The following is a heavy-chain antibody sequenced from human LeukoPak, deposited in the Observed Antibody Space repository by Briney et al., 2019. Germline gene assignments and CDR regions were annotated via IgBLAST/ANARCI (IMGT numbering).Heavy chain of an antibody. CDR3: AKVPTGRWDWFDP. J-gene: IGHJ5*02. Sequence: GGSLRLSCAASKFTFSSFAMSWVRQAPGKGLEWVSAISGSGGSTYYADSVKGRFTISRDNSKNTLYLQMNSLRAEDTAVYYCAKVPTGRWDWFDPWGQGTPVTVSS. D-gene: IGHD1-1*01. CDR2: ISGSGGST. V-gene: IGHV3-23*01. CDR1: KFTFSSFA.